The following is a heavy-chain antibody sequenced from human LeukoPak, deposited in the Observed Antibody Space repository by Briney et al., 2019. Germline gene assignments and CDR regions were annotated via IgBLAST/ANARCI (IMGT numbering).Heavy chain of an antibody. Sequence: GGSLRLSCAASGFTFSSYGMHWVRQAPGKGLEWVAVIWYDGSNKYYADSVKGRFTISRDNSKNTLYLQMNSLRAEDTAVYYCAKDRTRYRRSWYYFDYWGQGTLVTVSS. D-gene: IGHD6-13*01. CDR1: GFTFSSYG. CDR3: AKDRTRYRRSWYYFDY. J-gene: IGHJ4*02. V-gene: IGHV3-33*06. CDR2: IWYDGSNK.